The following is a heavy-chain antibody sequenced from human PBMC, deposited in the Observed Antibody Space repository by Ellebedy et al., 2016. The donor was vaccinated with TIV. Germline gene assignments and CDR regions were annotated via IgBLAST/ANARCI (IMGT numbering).Heavy chain of an antibody. CDR2: MNPNSGNT. CDR3: ARGSYSSGWYKLDY. V-gene: IGHV1-2*02. D-gene: IGHD6-19*01. J-gene: IGHJ4*02. CDR1: GYTFTGYY. Sequence: ASVKVSCXASGYTFTGYYMHWVRQATGQGLEWMGWMNPNSGNTGYAQKFQGRVTMTRDTSISTAYMELSRLRSDDTAVYYCARGSYSSGWYKLDYWGQGTLVTVSS.